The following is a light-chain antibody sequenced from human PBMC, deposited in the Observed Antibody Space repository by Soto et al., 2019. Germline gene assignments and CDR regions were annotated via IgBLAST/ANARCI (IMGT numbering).Light chain of an antibody. CDR2: GDS. CDR1: SSNIGANYD. CDR3: QSYDSSLRGWV. V-gene: IGLV1-40*01. Sequence: QSVLTQPPSVSGAPGQRVTISCTGSSSNIGANYDVHWYQHLPGTAPRLLISGDSNRPSGVPDRFSGSKSGTSASQGITGLQAEDEADYYCQSYDSSLRGWVFGGGTKLTVL. J-gene: IGLJ3*02.